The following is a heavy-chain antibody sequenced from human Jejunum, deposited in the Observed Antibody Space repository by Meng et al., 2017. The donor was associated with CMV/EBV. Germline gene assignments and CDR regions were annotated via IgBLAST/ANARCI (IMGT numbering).Heavy chain of an antibody. CDR1: TFSSYW. J-gene: IGHJ4*02. Sequence: TFSSYWMDWVRQAPGKGLMWVSRISPDGSTATYADSVKGRFTVSRDNAKSTLYLQMNNLRAEDTAVYYCVKRYCSSSTCHYYFDYWGQGTLVTVSS. V-gene: IGHV3-74*03. CDR2: ISPDGSTA. CDR3: VKRYCSSSTCHYYFDY. D-gene: IGHD2-2*01.